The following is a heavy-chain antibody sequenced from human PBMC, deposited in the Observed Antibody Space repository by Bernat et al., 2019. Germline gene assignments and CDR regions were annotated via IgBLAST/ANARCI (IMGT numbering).Heavy chain of an antibody. Sequence: QLQLQESGPGLVKPSETLSLTCTVSGGSVSSSTYYWGWIRQPPGMGLEWIGSVYYSGSTYYNPSLKSRVTISIDTSKNQFSLRLGSVTAADTAVYYCARHRLSQAMTMPYRFDPWGQGNLVAVSS. J-gene: IGHJ5*02. V-gene: IGHV4-39*01. CDR1: GGSVSSSTYY. CDR2: VYYSGST. D-gene: IGHD4/OR15-4a*01. CDR3: ARHRLSQAMTMPYRFDP.